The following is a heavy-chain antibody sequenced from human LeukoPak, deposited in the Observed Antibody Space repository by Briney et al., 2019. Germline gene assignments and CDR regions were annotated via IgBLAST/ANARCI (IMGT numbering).Heavy chain of an antibody. CDR2: MYYTGST. D-gene: IGHD6-13*01. V-gene: IGHV4-39*07. CDR3: ARTTEAHSWRTRYYDYYMDV. Sequence: PSETLSLTCTVSGGSISSSSYYWGWIRQPPGKGLEWIGSMYYTGSTYNSPSLKSRVTISVDTSKNQFSLKLSSVTAADTAVYYCARTTEAHSWRTRYYDYYMDVWGKGTTVTVSS. CDR1: GGSISSSSYY. J-gene: IGHJ6*03.